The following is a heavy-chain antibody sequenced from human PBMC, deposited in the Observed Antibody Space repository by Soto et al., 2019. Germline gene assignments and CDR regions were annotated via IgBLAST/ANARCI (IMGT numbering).Heavy chain of an antibody. Sequence: GGSLRLSCAASGFTFSSYWMSWVRQAPGKGLEWVANIKQDGSEKYYVDSVKGRFTISRDNAKNSLYLQMNSLRAEDTAVYYCASTGTPPLRFLEWLSTTYFDYWGQGTLVTVSS. CDR2: IKQDGSEK. CDR3: ASTGTPPLRFLEWLSTTYFDY. J-gene: IGHJ4*02. V-gene: IGHV3-7*01. CDR1: GFTFSSYW. D-gene: IGHD3-3*01.